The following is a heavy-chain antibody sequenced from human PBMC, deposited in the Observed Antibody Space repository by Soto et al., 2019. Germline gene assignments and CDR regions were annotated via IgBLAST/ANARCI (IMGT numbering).Heavy chain of an antibody. CDR2: INPNSGGT. V-gene: IGHV1-2*02. CDR3: ERDRGAGYYGMDV. J-gene: IGHJ6*02. D-gene: IGHD3-16*01. Sequence: ASVKVSCKASGYTFTGYYMHWVRQAPGQGLEWMGWINPNSGGTKYAQKFQGRVTMTRDTSISTAYMELSSLRSDDTAVYYCERDRGAGYYGMDVWGQGTTVTVSS. CDR1: GYTFTGYY.